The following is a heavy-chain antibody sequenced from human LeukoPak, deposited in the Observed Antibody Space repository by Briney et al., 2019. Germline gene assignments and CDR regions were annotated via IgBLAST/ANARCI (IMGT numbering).Heavy chain of an antibody. CDR2: IYPGDSDT. V-gene: IGHV5-51*01. CDR1: GYSFTNYW. J-gene: IGHJ4*02. Sequence: GESLQISCKGSGYSFTNYWIGWVRQMPGKGLEWMGIIYPGDSDTRYSPSFQGQVTISADKSISTAYLQWSSLKASDTAMYYCARRDYYDTSGYYDYWGQGTLVTVSS. D-gene: IGHD3-22*01. CDR3: ARRDYYDTSGYYDY.